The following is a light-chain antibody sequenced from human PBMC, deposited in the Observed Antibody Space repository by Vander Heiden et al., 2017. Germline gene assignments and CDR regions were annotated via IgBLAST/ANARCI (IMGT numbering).Light chain of an antibody. CDR3: CSYTSRSTLYV. CDR1: SGDIGSYHY. J-gene: IGLJ1*01. Sequence: GSPGQSITISCTGSSGDIGSYHYVSWYQRHTGKAPKVIIDDVNHRPSGISNRFSGSRSGNTASLTISGLQAEDEADYYCCSYTSRSTLYVFGTGTKVTVL. CDR2: DVN. V-gene: IGLV2-14*03.